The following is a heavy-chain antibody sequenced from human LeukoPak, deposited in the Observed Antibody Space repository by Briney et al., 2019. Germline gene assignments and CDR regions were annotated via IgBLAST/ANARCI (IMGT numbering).Heavy chain of an antibody. J-gene: IGHJ4*02. CDR1: GGSISGYY. Sequence: SETLSLTCTVSGGSISGYYWSWSRQPPGKGVEWIGNLYYMRGAWYKSSLTSRVTTSVDTSRNESSLKLSSVTAADTAVYYCARDHYGSGSYYPGYVYWGQGTLVTVSS. V-gene: IGHV4-59*01. CDR2: LYYMRGA. CDR3: ARDHYGSGSYYPGYVY. D-gene: IGHD3-10*01.